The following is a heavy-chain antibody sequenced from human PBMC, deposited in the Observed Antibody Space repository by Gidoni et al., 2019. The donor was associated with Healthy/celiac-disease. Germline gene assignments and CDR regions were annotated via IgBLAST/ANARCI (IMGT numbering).Heavy chain of an antibody. CDR3: AREMDVATIRGVDY. V-gene: IGHV3-33*01. CDR1: GSTFRSYG. Sequence: QVPLVESGGGVVQPGRSLRLSCAASGSTFRSYGMSWVRQAPGKGLEVVAVIWYDGSNKYYADSVKGRFTISRDNSKNTLYLQMNSLRAEDTAVYYCAREMDVATIRGVDYWGQGTLVTVSS. CDR2: IWYDGSNK. D-gene: IGHD5-12*01. J-gene: IGHJ4*02.